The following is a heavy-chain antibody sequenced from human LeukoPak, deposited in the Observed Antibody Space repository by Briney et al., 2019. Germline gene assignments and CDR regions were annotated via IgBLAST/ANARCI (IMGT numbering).Heavy chain of an antibody. Sequence: GGSLRLSCAASGFAFSNYAMHWVRQAPGKGLEWVAVISYDGSNKYYADSVKGRFTISRDNSKNTLYLQMNSLRAEDTAVYYCARDVWGLDPWGQGTLVTVSS. CDR2: ISYDGSNK. D-gene: IGHD2-8*01. CDR1: GFAFSNYA. CDR3: ARDVWGLDP. V-gene: IGHV3-30-3*01. J-gene: IGHJ5*02.